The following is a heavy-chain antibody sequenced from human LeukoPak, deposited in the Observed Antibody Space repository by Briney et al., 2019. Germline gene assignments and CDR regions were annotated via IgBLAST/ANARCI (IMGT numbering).Heavy chain of an antibody. CDR2: ISGSSSYI. D-gene: IGHD3-22*01. CDR1: GFTFSTYS. V-gene: IGHV3-21*04. CDR3: AKLNANSGRPRGGFDY. J-gene: IGHJ4*02. Sequence: PGGSLRLSCAASGFTFSTYSMNWVRQAPGKGLEWVSSISGSSSYIYYADSLKGRFTISRDNAKNTLYLQMNNLRAEDTAIYYCAKLNANSGRPRGGFDYWGQGTLVTVSS.